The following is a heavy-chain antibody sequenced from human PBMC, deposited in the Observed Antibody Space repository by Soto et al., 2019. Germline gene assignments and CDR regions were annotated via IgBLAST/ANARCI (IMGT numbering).Heavy chain of an antibody. CDR1: GYTFTDYA. Sequence: HVELVQSGADVKKPGASVTISCKASGYTFTDYALHWVRQAPGQRLEWMGWMNAGVGNTLYSEKFQGRITITRDTSASTAYMELNSLKSEDTAIYYCARDTGYTFGSLNYWGPGTLVTVSS. V-gene: IGHV1-3*01. D-gene: IGHD5-18*01. CDR3: ARDTGYTFGSLNY. CDR2: MNAGVGNT. J-gene: IGHJ4*02.